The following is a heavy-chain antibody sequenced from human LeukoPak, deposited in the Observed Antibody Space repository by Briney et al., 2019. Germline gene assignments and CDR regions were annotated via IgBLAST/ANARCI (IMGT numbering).Heavy chain of an antibody. CDR2: IWYDGSNK. CDR3: ARDPGGVVYFDY. CDR1: GFTFSNYD. Sequence: PGGSLRLSCAVSGFTFSNYDMHWVRQAPGKGLEWVAVIWYDGSNKYYADSVKGRFTISRDNSKNTLYLQMDNLRAEDTAVYYCARDPGGVVYFDYWGQGTLVTVSS. J-gene: IGHJ4*02. D-gene: IGHD2-8*01. V-gene: IGHV3-33*01.